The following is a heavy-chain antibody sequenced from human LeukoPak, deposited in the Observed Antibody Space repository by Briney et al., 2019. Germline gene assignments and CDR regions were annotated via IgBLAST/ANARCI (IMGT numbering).Heavy chain of an antibody. CDR2: IWYDGSDE. J-gene: IGHJ3*02. V-gene: IGHV3-33*01. CDR3: ATGITGAHDAFDI. Sequence: GGSLRLSCAASGFTLSSYGMHGVRQAPGQGLEWVAVIWYDGSDEYYADSVRGRFTISRDNSKNSLYLQMNSLRAEDTAVYYCATGITGAHDAFDIWGQGTMVTVSS. D-gene: IGHD1-20*01. CDR1: GFTLSSYG.